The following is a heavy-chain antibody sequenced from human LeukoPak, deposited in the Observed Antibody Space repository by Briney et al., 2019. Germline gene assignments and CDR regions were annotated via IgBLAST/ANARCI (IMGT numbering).Heavy chain of an antibody. CDR1: GGSISSSSYY. Sequence: SETLSLTCSVSGGSISSSSYYWGWVRQPPGKGLEWIGSMYYSGSTYYNPSLKSRVTISVDTSKNQFSLKLSSVTAADTTMYYCASVLGGHAFDIWGQGTMVTVSS. CDR2: MYYSGST. CDR3: ASVLGGHAFDI. D-gene: IGHD3-16*01. V-gene: IGHV4-39*07. J-gene: IGHJ3*02.